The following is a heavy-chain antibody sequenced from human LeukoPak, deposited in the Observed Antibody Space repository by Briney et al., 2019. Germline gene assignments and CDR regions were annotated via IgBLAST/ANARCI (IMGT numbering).Heavy chain of an antibody. CDR2: INPNSGGT. D-gene: IGHD3-10*01. J-gene: IGHJ3*02. CDR1: GYTFTGYY. V-gene: IGHV1-2*02. CDR3: ARPMVRGVKYAFDI. Sequence: SVKVSCKASGYTFTGYYMHWVRQAPGQGLEWMGWINPNSGGTNYAQKFQGRVTMTRDTSINTAYMELSRLRSDDTAVYYCARPMVRGVKYAFDIWGQGTMVTVSS.